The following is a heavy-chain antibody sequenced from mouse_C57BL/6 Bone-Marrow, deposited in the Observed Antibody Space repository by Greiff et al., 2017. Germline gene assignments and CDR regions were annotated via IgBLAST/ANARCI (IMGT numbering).Heavy chain of an antibody. J-gene: IGHJ2*01. D-gene: IGHD1-1*01. CDR2: IHPNSGST. V-gene: IGHV1-64*01. Sequence: QVQLQQPGAELVKAGASVKLSCKASGYTFTSYWLHWVKQRPGQGLEWIGMIHPNSGSTNYNEKFKSKATLTVDKSSSTAYMQLSSLTSEDSAVYYCARYYGSYFDYWGQGTTLTVSS. CDR3: ARYYGSYFDY. CDR1: GYTFTSYW.